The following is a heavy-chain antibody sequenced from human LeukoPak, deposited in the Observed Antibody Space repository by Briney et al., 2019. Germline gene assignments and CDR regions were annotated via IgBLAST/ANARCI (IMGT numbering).Heavy chain of an antibody. J-gene: IGHJ4*02. CDR3: ARVASNYDFDY. V-gene: IGHV1-69*06. CDR1: GGTFSNYA. Sequence: GASVKVSCKASGGTFSNYAISWVRQAPGQGLEWMGGIIPIFGTANYAQKFRGRVTITADKSTRTAYMELSSLRSEDTAVYYCARVASNYDFDYWGQGTLVTVSS. D-gene: IGHD4-11*01. CDR2: IIPIFGTA.